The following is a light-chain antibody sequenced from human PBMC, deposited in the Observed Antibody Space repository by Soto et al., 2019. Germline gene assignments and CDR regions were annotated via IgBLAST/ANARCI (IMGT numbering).Light chain of an antibody. V-gene: IGKV3-20*01. CDR1: QSFNSIY. CDR3: QQYGSSGT. CDR2: GAS. J-gene: IGKJ1*01. Sequence: EIVLTQSPGTLSLSPGARATLSCRASQSFNSIYLAWYQQKPGQAPRLLIYGASNRATGIPDRFSGSGSGTDFTLTISRLDPEDFAVYYCQQYGSSGTFGQGTKVDIK.